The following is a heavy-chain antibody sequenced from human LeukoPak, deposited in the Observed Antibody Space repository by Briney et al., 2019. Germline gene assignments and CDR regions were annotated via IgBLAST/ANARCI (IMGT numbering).Heavy chain of an antibody. Sequence: GGSLRLSCAASGFTFSSYAMHWVRQAPGKGLEWVAVISYDGSNKYYADSVKGQFTISRDNSKNTLYLQMNSLRAEDTAVYYCASSLSAVAGISPGSGEIDYWGQGTLVTVSS. V-gene: IGHV3-30-3*01. CDR3: ASSLSAVAGISPGSGEIDY. CDR2: ISYDGSNK. J-gene: IGHJ4*02. CDR1: GFTFSSYA. D-gene: IGHD6-19*01.